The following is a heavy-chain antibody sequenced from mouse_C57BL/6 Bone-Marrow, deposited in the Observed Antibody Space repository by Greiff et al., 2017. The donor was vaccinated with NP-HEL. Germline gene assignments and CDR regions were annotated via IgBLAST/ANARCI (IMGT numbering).Heavy chain of an antibody. CDR3: ARGGLRRWFAY. CDR1: GYTFTSYW. V-gene: IGHV1-64*01. D-gene: IGHD2-4*01. J-gene: IGHJ3*01. CDR2: IHPNSGST. Sequence: QVQLKQPGAELVKPGASVKLSCKASGYTFTSYWMHWVKQRPGQGLEWIGMIHPNSGSTNYNEKFKSKATLTVDKSSSTAYMQLSSLTSEDSAVYYCARGGLRRWFAYWGQGTLVTVSA.